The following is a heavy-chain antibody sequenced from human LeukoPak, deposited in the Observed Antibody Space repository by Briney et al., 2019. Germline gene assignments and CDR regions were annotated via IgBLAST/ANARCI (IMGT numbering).Heavy chain of an antibody. Sequence: GGSLRLSCAASGFTFSPYAMDWVRQAPGKGLQWVSAFSRRGTTNSADSVKGRFTISRDNSKNEVYLQMNSLRVDDTGIYYCAREQAGTSGWYTLDYWGQGTVVTVSS. D-gene: IGHD6-13*01. V-gene: IGHV3-23*01. CDR2: FSRRGTT. CDR1: GFTFSPYA. J-gene: IGHJ4*02. CDR3: AREQAGTSGWYTLDY.